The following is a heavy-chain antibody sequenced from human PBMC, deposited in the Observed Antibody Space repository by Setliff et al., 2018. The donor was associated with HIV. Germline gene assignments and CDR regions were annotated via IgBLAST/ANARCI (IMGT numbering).Heavy chain of an antibody. CDR3: ARRLSSGSYFGY. CDR1: GFTSNDHG. Sequence: GGSLRLSCAVSGFTSNDHGMHWVRQVPGKGLEWVAGIIWNSGFTGYADSVKGRFTISRDNAKDSLYLQMNSLRAEDTAVYYCARRLSSGSYFGYWGQGTLVTVSS. J-gene: IGHJ4*02. V-gene: IGHV3-9*02. CDR2: IIWNSGFT. D-gene: IGHD6-19*01.